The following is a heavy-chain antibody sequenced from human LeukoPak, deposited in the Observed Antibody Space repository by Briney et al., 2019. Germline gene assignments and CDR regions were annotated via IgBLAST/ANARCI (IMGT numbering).Heavy chain of an antibody. CDR1: GFTFSDYY. Sequence: GGSLRLSCAASGFTFSDYYMSWIRQAPGKGLEWVSYISSSSSYTNYADSVKGRFTISRDNAKNSLYLQMNSLRAEDTAVYYCASRGRYEPFDYWGQGTLVTVSS. CDR3: ASRGRYEPFDY. J-gene: IGHJ4*02. V-gene: IGHV3-11*06. D-gene: IGHD3-3*01. CDR2: ISSSSSYT.